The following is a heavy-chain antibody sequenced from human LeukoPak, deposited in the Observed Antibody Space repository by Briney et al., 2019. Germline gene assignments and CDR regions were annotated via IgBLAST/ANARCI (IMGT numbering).Heavy chain of an antibody. V-gene: IGHV3-23*01. CDR2: ISGSGGST. D-gene: IGHD3-22*01. CDR1: GFTFSSYA. CDR3: AKEIPYYYDSSGSMAYY. J-gene: IGHJ4*02. Sequence: GGSLRLSCAASGFTFSSYAMSWVRQAPGKGLEWVSAISGSGGSTYYADSVKGRFTISRDNSKNTLYLQMNSLRAEDTAVYYCAKEIPYYYDSSGSMAYYWGQGTLVTVSS.